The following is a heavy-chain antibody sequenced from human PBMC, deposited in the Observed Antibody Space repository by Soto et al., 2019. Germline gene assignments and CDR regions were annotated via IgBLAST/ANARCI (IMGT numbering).Heavy chain of an antibody. Sequence: QVQLLQSGAEVKKPGASVKASCKASGYTFTSYAMHWVRQAPGQRLEWRGWINAVNGNTKYSQKFQGRFTITRDTTASTAYMELSRLRYEDTAVYYCAKSIGATISPYSPGDVWGQGTTVTVSS. CDR3: AKSIGATISPYSPGDV. J-gene: IGHJ6*02. V-gene: IGHV1-3*01. CDR1: GYTFTSYA. D-gene: IGHD5-12*01. CDR2: INAVNGNT.